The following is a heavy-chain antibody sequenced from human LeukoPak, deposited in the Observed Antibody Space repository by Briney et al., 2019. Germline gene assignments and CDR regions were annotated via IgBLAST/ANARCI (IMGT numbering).Heavy chain of an antibody. D-gene: IGHD3-10*01. Sequence: KSSETLSLTCTVSGGSISSYYWSWLRQPAGKGLEWIGRIYTSGSTNYNPSLKSRVTMSVDTSKNQFSLKLSSVTAADTAVYYCARDRFTMVRGVICGYYYYYYMDVWGKGTTVTVSS. CDR2: IYTSGST. J-gene: IGHJ6*03. CDR1: GGSISSYY. V-gene: IGHV4-4*07. CDR3: ARDRFTMVRGVICGYYYYYYMDV.